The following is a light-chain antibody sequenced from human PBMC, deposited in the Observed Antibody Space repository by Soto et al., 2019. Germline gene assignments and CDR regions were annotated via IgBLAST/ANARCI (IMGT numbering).Light chain of an antibody. V-gene: IGLV2-8*01. CDR1: SSDVGGYNY. J-gene: IGLJ1*01. CDR2: EVN. Sequence: QSALTQPPSASGSPGQSVTISCTGTSSDVGGYNYVSWYQQHPGKAPKLMIYEVNKRPSGVPDRFSGSKSGNTASLTVSGLQAEDFFDYYCTSYAGSLIFYVSGTGTNLTVL. CDR3: TSYAGSLIFYV.